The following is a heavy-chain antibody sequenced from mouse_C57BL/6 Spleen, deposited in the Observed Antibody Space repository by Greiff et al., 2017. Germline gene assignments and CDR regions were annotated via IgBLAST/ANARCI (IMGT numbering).Heavy chain of an antibody. Sequence: VQLQESDAELVKPGASVKISCKVSGYTFTDHTIHWMKQRPEQGLEWIGYIYPRDGSTKYNEKFKGKATLTADKSSSTAYMQLNSLTSEDSAVYFCARSRGALHYGSSPFAYWGQGTLVTVSA. V-gene: IGHV1-78*01. CDR1: GYTFTDHT. D-gene: IGHD1-1*01. CDR3: ARSRGALHYGSSPFAY. CDR2: IYPRDGST. J-gene: IGHJ3*01.